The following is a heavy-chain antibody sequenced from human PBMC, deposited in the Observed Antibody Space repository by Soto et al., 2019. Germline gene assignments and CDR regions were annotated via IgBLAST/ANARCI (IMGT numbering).Heavy chain of an antibody. Sequence: EVQLVESGGGLVQPGRSLRLSCAASGFTSDDHGMHWVRQAPGKGLEWVSGLIWNNGNTGYADSVKGRFTISRDNAKNSLYQQMNSLRVEDTAFYYCVKDIEPGGAAYWGQGTLVTVSS. D-gene: IGHD3-16*01. J-gene: IGHJ4*02. V-gene: IGHV3-9*02. CDR3: VKDIEPGGAAY. CDR1: GFTSDDHG. CDR2: LIWNNGNT.